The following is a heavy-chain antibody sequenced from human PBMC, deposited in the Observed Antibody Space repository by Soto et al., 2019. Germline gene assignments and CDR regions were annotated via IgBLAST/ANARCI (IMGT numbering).Heavy chain of an antibody. J-gene: IGHJ4*02. V-gene: IGHV1-3*01. Sequence: GASVKVSCKASGYTFTSYAMHWVRQAPGQRLEWMGWINAGNGNTKYSQKFQGRVTITRDTSASTAYMELSSLRSEDTAVYYCARDSGRDGYTHGDFDYWGQGTLVTVSS. CDR2: INAGNGNT. D-gene: IGHD5-12*01. CDR1: GYTFTSYA. CDR3: ARDSGRDGYTHGDFDY.